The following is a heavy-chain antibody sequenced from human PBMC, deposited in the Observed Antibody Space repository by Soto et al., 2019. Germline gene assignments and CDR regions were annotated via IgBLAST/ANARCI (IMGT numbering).Heavy chain of an antibody. CDR1: GFTFRNYW. Sequence: EVQLVESGGTLVQPGGSLRLSCAASGFTFRNYWMSWVRQAPGRGLEWVANIKQDGSEKYYVDSVKGRFTISRDNAKNSVYLQMNSLRAEDTAVYYCARTPVLRLDGNYAMDVWGQGTTVTVSS. V-gene: IGHV3-7*01. J-gene: IGHJ6*02. CDR2: IKQDGSEK. CDR3: ARTPVLRLDGNYAMDV. D-gene: IGHD3-3*01.